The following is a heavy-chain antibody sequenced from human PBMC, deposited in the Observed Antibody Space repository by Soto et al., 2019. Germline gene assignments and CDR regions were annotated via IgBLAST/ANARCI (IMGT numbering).Heavy chain of an antibody. J-gene: IGHJ5*02. V-gene: IGHV3-33*01. CDR2: IWNDGSKQ. Sequence: GGSLRLSCVASGFTFSRYGMHWVRQAPGKGLEWVAVIWNDGSKQVYDDSVKGRFTISRDNSKNTLYLEKDSLRDEDTSVYYCARDDDYEANAIDLWGQGTLVTVSS. D-gene: IGHD4-17*01. CDR3: ARDDDYEANAIDL. CDR1: GFTFSRYG.